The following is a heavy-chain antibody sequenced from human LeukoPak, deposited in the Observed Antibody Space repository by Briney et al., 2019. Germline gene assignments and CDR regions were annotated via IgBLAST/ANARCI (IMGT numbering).Heavy chain of an antibody. J-gene: IGHJ4*02. CDR3: ARGLGLDY. CDR2: INPNSGGT. V-gene: IGHV1-2*02. D-gene: IGHD4-11*01. Sequence: ASVKVSFKASGYTFTGYYMHWVRQAPGQGLEWMGWINPNSGGTKYAQKFQGRVTMARDTSISTTYMELSRLTSDDTAVYYCARGLGLDYWGQGTLVTVSS. CDR1: GYTFTGYY.